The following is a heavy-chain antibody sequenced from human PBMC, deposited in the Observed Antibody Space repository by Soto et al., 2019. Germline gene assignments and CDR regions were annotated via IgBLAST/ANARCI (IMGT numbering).Heavy chain of an antibody. D-gene: IGHD2-8*01. CDR3: ARHGFYSDCTNGVCWRDHYYYMDV. J-gene: IGHJ6*03. Sequence: SETLSLTCTVSGGSISSYYWSWIRQPPGKGLEWIGYIYYSGSTNYNPSLKSRVTISVDTSKNQFSLKLSSVTAADTAVYYCARHGFYSDCTNGVCWRDHYYYMDVWGKGTTVTVSS. CDR1: GGSISSYY. CDR2: IYYSGST. V-gene: IGHV4-59*08.